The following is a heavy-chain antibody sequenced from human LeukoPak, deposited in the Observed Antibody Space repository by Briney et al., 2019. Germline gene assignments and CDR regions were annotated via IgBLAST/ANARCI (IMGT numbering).Heavy chain of an antibody. CDR3: ARVGYDSSGSPRDAFDI. CDR2: INTSGGST. Sequence: ASVKVSCKASGYTFTGYFMHRVRQTPGQGLEWMGWINTSGGSTSYAQKVQGRVTMTRDMSTSTVYMELSSLRSEDTAVYYCARVGYDSSGSPRDAFDIWGQGTMVTVSS. V-gene: IGHV1-46*01. D-gene: IGHD3-22*01. J-gene: IGHJ3*02. CDR1: GYTFTGYF.